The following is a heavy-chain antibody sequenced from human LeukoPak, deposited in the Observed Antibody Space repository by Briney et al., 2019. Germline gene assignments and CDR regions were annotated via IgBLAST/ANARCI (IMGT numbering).Heavy chain of an antibody. CDR3: TKDHHIAAAGYYFDY. V-gene: IGHV3-30-3*01. CDR1: GFNFNVYI. CDR2: ISYNGSDK. Sequence: PGRSLRLSCEASGFNFNVYIMYWVRQAPGKGLEWVAVISYNGSDKKYADPVKGRFTISRDNSKNTLYLQTNSLRADDTAVYYCTKDHHIAAAGYYFDYWGQGTLVTVSS. J-gene: IGHJ4*02. D-gene: IGHD6-13*01.